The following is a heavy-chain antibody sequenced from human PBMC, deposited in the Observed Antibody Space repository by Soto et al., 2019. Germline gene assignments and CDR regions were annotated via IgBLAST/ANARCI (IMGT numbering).Heavy chain of an antibody. J-gene: IGHJ4*02. CDR3: AKAPPLYCSGGSCYPISYFDY. Sequence: PGGSLRLSCAASGFTFSSYAMSWVRQAPGKGLEWVSAISGSGGSTYYADSVKGRFTISRDNSKNTLYLQMNSLRAEDTAVYYCAKAPPLYCSGGSCYPISYFDYWGQGTLVTVSS. CDR1: GFTFSSYA. D-gene: IGHD2-15*01. V-gene: IGHV3-23*01. CDR2: ISGSGGST.